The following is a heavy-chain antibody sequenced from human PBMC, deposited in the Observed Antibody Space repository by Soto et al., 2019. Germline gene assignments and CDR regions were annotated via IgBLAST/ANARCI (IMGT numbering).Heavy chain of an antibody. CDR3: ARQRTSVVTQAYFDV. CDR2: IYYSGST. J-gene: IGHJ4*02. Sequence: PETRSLTYTGTGDSISPRGNYWGWIRQPPGKGLEWIGSIYYSGSTYNNPSLRSRVSMSIDTSKDQFSLKLKSVTAADTALYFCARQRTSVVTQAYFDVWGPGSLVTV. V-gene: IGHV4-39*01. D-gene: IGHD2-21*02. CDR1: GDSISPRGNY.